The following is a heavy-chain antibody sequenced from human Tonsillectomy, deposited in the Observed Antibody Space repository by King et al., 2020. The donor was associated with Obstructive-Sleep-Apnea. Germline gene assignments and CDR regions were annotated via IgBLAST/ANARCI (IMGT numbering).Heavy chain of an antibody. Sequence: VQLQESGPGLVKPSETLSLTCTVSGDSISNYYWSWIRQPPGKGLEWIGYMYYSGNTNYNPSLKSRVTISVDTSKIQFSLRLSSVTAADTAVYYCARHRGVEDYGGYGDYFDYWGQGTWSTSPQ. D-gene: IGHD5-12*01. CDR3: ARHRGVEDYGGYGDYFDY. J-gene: IGHJ4*02. CDR1: GDSISNYY. V-gene: IGHV4-59*08. CDR2: MYYSGNT.